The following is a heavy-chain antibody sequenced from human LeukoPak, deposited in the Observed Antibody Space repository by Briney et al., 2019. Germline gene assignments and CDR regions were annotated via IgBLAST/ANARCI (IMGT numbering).Heavy chain of an antibody. Sequence: ASVKVSCKVSGYTLTELSMHWVRQAPGKGPEWMGGFDPENGEIMYAQKFQGRVTMTEDTSTETAYMELSSLRSEDTAVYYCATGPGDYWGQGTLVTVSS. D-gene: IGHD3-10*01. CDR2: FDPENGEI. V-gene: IGHV1-24*01. CDR3: ATGPGDY. J-gene: IGHJ4*02. CDR1: GYTLTELS.